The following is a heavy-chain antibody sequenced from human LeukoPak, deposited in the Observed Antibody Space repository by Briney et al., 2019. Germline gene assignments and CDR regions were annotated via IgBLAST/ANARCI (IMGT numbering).Heavy chain of an antibody. J-gene: IGHJ4*01. CDR1: GYSFTSYW. D-gene: IGHD4-11*01. CDR2: IYPGDSDT. Sequence: PGGSLRLSCKGFGYSFTSYWIGWVRQVPGKGLEWMGIIYPGDSDTRYSPSFQGQVTISADKSIGTAYLRWSSLKASDTAMYYCARQTDYRFDYWGQGTLVIVSS. V-gene: IGHV5-51*01. CDR3: ARQTDYRFDY.